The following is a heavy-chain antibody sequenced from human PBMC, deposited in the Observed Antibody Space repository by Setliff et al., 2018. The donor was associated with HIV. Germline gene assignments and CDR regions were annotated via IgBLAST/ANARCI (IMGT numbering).Heavy chain of an antibody. CDR3: AKDQAGWLQLRSRLED. J-gene: IGHJ4*02. Sequence: PGGSLRLSCAASGFTFNTHAMHWVRPVPGKGLEWVAFIRFDGSHQNYAESVKGRFVISRANFKNTLSFQMNGLRREDTAVYYCAKDQAGWLQLRSRLEDCGQGTLVTVSS. CDR2: IRFDGSHQ. D-gene: IGHD5-12*01. CDR1: GFTFNTHA. V-gene: IGHV3-30*02.